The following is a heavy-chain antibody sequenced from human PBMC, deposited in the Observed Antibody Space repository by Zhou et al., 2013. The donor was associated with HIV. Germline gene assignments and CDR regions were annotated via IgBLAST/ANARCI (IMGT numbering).Heavy chain of an antibody. Sequence: QVQLQESGPELVKPSETLSLTCTVSGDSISSHYWSWIRQPPGKGLEWIGYIHYSGSTNYNPSLKSRVTMSVDTSKSQFSLKLSSVTAADTAVYYCARGSGSGHDYWGQGTLVTVSS. CDR2: IHYSGST. CDR3: ARGSGSGHDY. D-gene: IGHD5-12*01. V-gene: IGHV4-59*11. J-gene: IGHJ4*02. CDR1: GDSISSHY.